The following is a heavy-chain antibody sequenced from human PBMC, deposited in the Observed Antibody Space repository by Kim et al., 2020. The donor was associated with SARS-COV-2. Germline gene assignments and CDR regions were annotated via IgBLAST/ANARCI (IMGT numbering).Heavy chain of an antibody. Sequence: PTLKSRITISVDKSKNQFSRKLSSVTAADTAVYYCARSYSSSSWDAFDIWGQGTMVTVSS. CDR3: ARSYSSSSWDAFDI. D-gene: IGHD6-19*01. V-gene: IGHV4-4*02. J-gene: IGHJ3*02.